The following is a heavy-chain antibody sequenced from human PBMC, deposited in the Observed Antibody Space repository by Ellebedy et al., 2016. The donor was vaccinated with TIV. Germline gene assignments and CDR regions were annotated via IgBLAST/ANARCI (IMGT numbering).Heavy chain of an antibody. CDR1: GFTVSSNY. D-gene: IGHD4-17*01. V-gene: IGHV3-53*01. J-gene: IGHJ4*02. CDR3: AIQGDYVEYDY. CDR2: IYSGGST. Sequence: GESLKISXAASGFTVSSNYMSWVRQAPGKGLEWVSVIYSGGSTYYADSVKGRFTISRDNSKNTLYLQMNSLRAEDTAVYYCAIQGDYVEYDYWGQGTLVTVSS.